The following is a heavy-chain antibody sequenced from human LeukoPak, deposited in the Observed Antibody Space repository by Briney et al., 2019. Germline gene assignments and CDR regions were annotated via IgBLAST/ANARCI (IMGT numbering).Heavy chain of an antibody. CDR3: ARVQGSSGWYIFDY. Sequence: ASVKVSCKASGYAFTSFGISWVRQAPGQGLEWMGWISAYNANTNFAQNLQGRVTMTTDTSTSTAYMELRSLRSDDTAVYYCARVQGSSGWYIFDYWGQGTLVTVSS. V-gene: IGHV1-18*01. D-gene: IGHD6-19*01. CDR2: ISAYNANT. J-gene: IGHJ4*02. CDR1: GYAFTSFG.